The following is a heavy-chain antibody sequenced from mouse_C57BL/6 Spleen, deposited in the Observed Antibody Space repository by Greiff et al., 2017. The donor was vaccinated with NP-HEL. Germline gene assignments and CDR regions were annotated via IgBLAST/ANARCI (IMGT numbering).Heavy chain of an antibody. CDR1: GYTFTDYN. CDR2: INPNNGGT. Sequence: VQLQQSGPELVKPGASVKIPCKASGYTFTDYNMDWVKQSHGQSLEWIGDINPNNGGTIYNQKFKGKATLTVDKSSSTAYMELRSLTSEDTAVYYGARNDGSSYCWYFDVWGTGTTVTVSS. CDR3: ARNDGSSYCWYFDV. V-gene: IGHV1-18*01. J-gene: IGHJ1*03. D-gene: IGHD1-1*01.